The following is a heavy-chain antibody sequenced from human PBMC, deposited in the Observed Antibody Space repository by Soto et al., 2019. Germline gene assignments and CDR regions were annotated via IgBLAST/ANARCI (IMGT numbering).Heavy chain of an antibody. J-gene: IGHJ6*02. Sequence: SDTLCLTCTVSGDSISSSHWWSLVRQPPGKGLEWIGEIFQSGSTSYNPSLKSRVTISVDTSKNQFSLKLSSVTAADTAVYYCARHNYDGSGYYYYYDGMDVWGQGTTVSVSS. CDR2: IFQSGST. D-gene: IGHD3-22*01. CDR3: ARHNYDGSGYYYYYDGMDV. V-gene: IGHV4-4*02. CDR1: GDSISSSHW.